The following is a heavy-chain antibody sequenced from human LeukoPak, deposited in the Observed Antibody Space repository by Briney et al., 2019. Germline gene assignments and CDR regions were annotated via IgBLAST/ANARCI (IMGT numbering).Heavy chain of an antibody. J-gene: IGHJ5*02. D-gene: IGHD5-18*01. CDR1: GGSISSYY. Sequence: SETPSLTCTVSGGSISSYYWSWIRQPPGKGLELIGYIYYSGSTDYNPSLKSRVTISVDTSKNQFSLKLSSVTAADTAVYYCARREGGYSYGYWFDPWGQGTLVTVSS. V-gene: IGHV4-59*08. CDR2: IYYSGST. CDR3: ARREGGYSYGYWFDP.